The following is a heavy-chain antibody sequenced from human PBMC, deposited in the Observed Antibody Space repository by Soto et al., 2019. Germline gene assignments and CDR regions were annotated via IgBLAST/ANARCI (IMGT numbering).Heavy chain of an antibody. V-gene: IGHV4-30-4*01. CDR1: GGSISSGDYY. CDR3: AGYDFWSGYGSTDY. Sequence: SETLSLTCTVSGGSISSGDYYWSWIRQPPGKGLEWIGYIYYSGSTYYNPSLKSRVTISVDTSKNQFSLKLSSVTAADTAVYYCAGYDFWSGYGSTDYWGQGTLVTVSP. D-gene: IGHD3-3*01. J-gene: IGHJ4*02. CDR2: IYYSGST.